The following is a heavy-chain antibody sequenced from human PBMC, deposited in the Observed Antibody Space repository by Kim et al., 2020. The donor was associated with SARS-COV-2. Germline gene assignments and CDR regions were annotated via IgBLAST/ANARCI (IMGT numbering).Heavy chain of an antibody. Sequence: SETLSLTCTVSGGSLSSSRYYWGWIRQPPGKGLEWIGTAYYSGNTYYNPSLKSRVTISVDTSKNQFSLKLGSVTAADTAVYYGARNQRYSSGWYVAFYYYYMDVWGKGTTVTVSS. CDR3: ARNQRYSSGWYVAFYYYYMDV. D-gene: IGHD6-19*01. CDR2: AYYSGNT. J-gene: IGHJ6*03. V-gene: IGHV4-39*01. CDR1: GGSLSSSRYY.